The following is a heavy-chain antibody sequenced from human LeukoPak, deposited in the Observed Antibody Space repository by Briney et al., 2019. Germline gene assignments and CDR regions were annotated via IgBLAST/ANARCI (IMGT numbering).Heavy chain of an antibody. CDR3: AIPYTIAAAGPMDY. Sequence: GGSLRLSCAASGFTFSSYSMNWVRQAPGKGLEWVSSISSSSSYIYYADSVKGRFTISRDNSKNTLYLQMNSLRAEDTAVYYCAIPYTIAAAGPMDYWGQGTLVTVSS. J-gene: IGHJ4*02. V-gene: IGHV3-21*01. CDR1: GFTFSSYS. CDR2: ISSSSSYI. D-gene: IGHD6-13*01.